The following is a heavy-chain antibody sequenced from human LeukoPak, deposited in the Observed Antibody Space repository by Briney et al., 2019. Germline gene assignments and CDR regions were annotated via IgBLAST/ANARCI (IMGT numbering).Heavy chain of an antibody. Sequence: SGGSLRLSCAASGFTFSSYGMHWVRQAPGKGLEWVAVIWYDGSNKYYADSVKGRFTISRDNSKNTLYLQMNSLRAEDTAVYYCARDDCSGGSCYPDYWGQGTLVTVSS. CDR3: ARDDCSGGSCYPDY. CDR1: GFTFSSYG. J-gene: IGHJ4*02. V-gene: IGHV3-33*01. CDR2: IWYDGSNK. D-gene: IGHD2-15*01.